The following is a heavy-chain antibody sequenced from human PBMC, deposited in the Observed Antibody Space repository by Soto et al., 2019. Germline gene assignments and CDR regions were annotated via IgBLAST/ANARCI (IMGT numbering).Heavy chain of an antibody. V-gene: IGHV1-69*01. CDR2: IILALGTP. D-gene: IGHD2-8*01. CDR3: GRYCTNTKCRGGYYLDL. J-gene: IGHJ5*02. CDR1: GDSFTNYA. Sequence: QVLLLQSGAEMKQPGSSVSVSCKASGDSFTNYAFTWVRQAPGQGPEWLGGIILALGTPHYSQRFQGRLTITADESSSTVYMELGSLRLDDTAVYYCGRYCTNTKCRGGYYLDLWGQGTLLTVSS.